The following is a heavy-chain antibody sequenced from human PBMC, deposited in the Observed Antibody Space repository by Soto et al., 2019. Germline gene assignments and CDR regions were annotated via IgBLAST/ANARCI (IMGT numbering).Heavy chain of an antibody. CDR2: IFYSGST. D-gene: IGHD5-18*01. V-gene: IGHV4-39*07. CDR1: SGSISSTIYS. CDR3: ARGIYSYGAFDY. Sequence: SETLSLTCTVSSGSISSTIYSWDWIRQPPGKGLEWIGSIFYSGSTYYNPSLKSRVTISVDTSKNQFSLKLSSVTAADTAVYYCARGIYSYGAFDYWGQGTLVTVSS. J-gene: IGHJ4*02.